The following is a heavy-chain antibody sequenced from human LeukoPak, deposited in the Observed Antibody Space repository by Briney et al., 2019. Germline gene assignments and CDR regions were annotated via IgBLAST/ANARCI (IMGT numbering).Heavy chain of an antibody. V-gene: IGHV3-15*01. CDR1: GLILNNAW. J-gene: IGHJ4*02. D-gene: IGHD2/OR15-2a*01. CDR2: IKSKTHGGIK. Sequence: GGSQRLFCAPSGLILNNAWMSWVRHITGEGLEWVGRIKSKTHGGIKEYSAPVKRRLTISRDDSKNTLFLQMNSLKTEDTAVYFCSAQNREYYFDNWGQGTLVSVSS. CDR3: SAQNREYYFDN.